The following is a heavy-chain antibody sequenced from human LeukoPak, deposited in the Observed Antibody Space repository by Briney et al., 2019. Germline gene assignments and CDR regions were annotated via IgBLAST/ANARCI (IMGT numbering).Heavy chain of an antibody. V-gene: IGHV3-74*01. J-gene: IGHJ4*02. CDR2: INCYGSST. D-gene: IGHD1-1*01. Sequence: PGGSLRLSCAASGFTFSSYWMHWVRQAPGKVVVWVSRINCYGSSTTYADSVKGRFTIYRDNAKNTLYLQLNSLGAEGMVVYYCGKDGGTRLVYWGQGTLVTVPS. CDR1: GFTFSSYW. CDR3: GKDGGTRLVY.